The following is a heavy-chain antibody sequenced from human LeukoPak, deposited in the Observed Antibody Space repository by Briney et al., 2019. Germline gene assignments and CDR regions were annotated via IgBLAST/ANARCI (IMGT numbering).Heavy chain of an antibody. CDR3: AKTLYGSGSYSYFDY. CDR1: GFTFSSYG. J-gene: IGHJ4*02. CDR2: IRYDGSNK. D-gene: IGHD3-10*01. V-gene: IGHV3-30*02. Sequence: PGGSLRLSCTASGFTFSSYGMHWVRQAPGKGLEWVAFIRYDGSNKYYADSVKGRFTISRDNSKISLYLQMNSLRAEDTAVYYCAKTLYGSGSYSYFDYWGQGTLVTVSS.